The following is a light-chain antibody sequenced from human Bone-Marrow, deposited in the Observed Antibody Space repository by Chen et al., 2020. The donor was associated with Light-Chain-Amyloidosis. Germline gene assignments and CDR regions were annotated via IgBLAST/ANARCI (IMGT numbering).Light chain of an antibody. CDR3: QQYGSSPLT. CDR2: AAS. CDR1: QTITSSY. V-gene: IGKV3-20*01. J-gene: IGKJ4*01. Sequence: EMVLTQSPGTLSFSPGERATLSCRASQTITSSYLAWYQQKPGQAPRLLIYAASDRASGIPDRFSGRGSGTDFTLTISRLEPEDLAVYYCQQYGSSPLTFGGGTRVEFK.